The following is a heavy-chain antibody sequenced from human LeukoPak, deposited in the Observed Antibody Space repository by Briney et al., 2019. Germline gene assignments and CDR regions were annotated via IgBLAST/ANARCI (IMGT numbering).Heavy chain of an antibody. CDR1: GFTFNTYS. Sequence: GGSLRLSCEASGFTFNTYSMNWARQAPGKGLEWVSSIDSSGGYMFYADSVKGRFIISRDNAKDSLYLQMNSLRVEDTAVYYCATAESYASFDIWGQGTMVTVSS. J-gene: IGHJ3*02. CDR2: IDSSGGYM. CDR3: ATAESYASFDI. V-gene: IGHV3-21*06. D-gene: IGHD4-17*01.